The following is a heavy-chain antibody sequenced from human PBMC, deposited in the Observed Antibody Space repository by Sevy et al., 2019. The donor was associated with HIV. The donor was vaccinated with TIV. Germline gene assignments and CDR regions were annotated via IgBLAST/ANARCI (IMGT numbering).Heavy chain of an antibody. CDR1: GITFSNVW. CDR2: IKSKTDGGSA. D-gene: IGHD3-3*01. CDR3: TGATVFGATWFDP. Sequence: GGSLRLSCVASGITFSNVWMSWVRQAPGKGLEWLGRIKSKTDGGSAEYASPVKGRFTISRDDSKSTLYLQMNRLRTEDTGVYYCTGATVFGATWFDPWGQGALVTVSS. V-gene: IGHV3-15*01. J-gene: IGHJ5*02.